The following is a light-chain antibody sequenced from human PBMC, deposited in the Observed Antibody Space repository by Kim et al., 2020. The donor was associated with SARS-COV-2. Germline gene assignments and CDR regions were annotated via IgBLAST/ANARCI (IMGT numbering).Light chain of an antibody. CDR1: QSVSSNY. J-gene: IGKJ2*01. Sequence: EIVLTQSPGTLSLSPGERATLSCRASQSVSSNYLAWYQQKPGQAPRLLIYAASSRATGIPDRFSGSGSGTDFTLSISRLETEDFAVYYCQQYGSSPPVTFGQGTKLEI. CDR3: QQYGSSPPVT. CDR2: AAS. V-gene: IGKV3-20*01.